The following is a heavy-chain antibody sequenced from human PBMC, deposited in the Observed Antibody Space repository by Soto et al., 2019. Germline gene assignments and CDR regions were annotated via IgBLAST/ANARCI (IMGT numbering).Heavy chain of an antibody. J-gene: IGHJ4*02. CDR1: GDSVSSNSAA. D-gene: IGHD1-20*01. CDR2: TYYRSKWYN. CDR3: XRDWGVIAGTTGLLFDY. Sequence: PSQTLSLTCAISGDSVSSNSAAWNWIRQSPSRGLEWLGRTYYRSKWYNDYAVSVKSRITINPDTSKNQFSLQLNSVTPEDTAVYYCXRDWGVIAGTTGLLFDYWGQGTLVTVSS. V-gene: IGHV6-1*01.